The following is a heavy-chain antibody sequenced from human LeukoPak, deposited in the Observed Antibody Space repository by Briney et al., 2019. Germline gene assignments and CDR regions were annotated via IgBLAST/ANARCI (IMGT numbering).Heavy chain of an antibody. CDR3: AKDARRSSGWYFFDH. D-gene: IGHD6-19*01. V-gene: IGHV3-23*01. J-gene: IGHJ4*02. CDR2: ISDSGGTT. CDR1: GFTFITYS. Sequence: GGSLRLSCAASGFTFITYSMTWVRQAPGKGLEWVSVISDSGGTTYYADSVKGRFTISRDNSRNTLYLQMNSLRVEDTAVYYCAKDARRSSGWYFFDHWGQGTLVTVSS.